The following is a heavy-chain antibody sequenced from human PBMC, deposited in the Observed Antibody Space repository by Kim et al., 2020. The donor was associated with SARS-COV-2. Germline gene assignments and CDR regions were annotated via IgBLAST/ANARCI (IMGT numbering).Heavy chain of an antibody. CDR3: ASYSSSWYSEYFQH. Sequence: SETLSLTCTVSGGSISSYYWSWIRQPPGKGLEWIGYIYYSGSTNYNPSLKSRVTISVDTSKNQFSLKLSSVTAADTAVYYCASYSSSWYSEYFQHWGQGTLVTVSS. J-gene: IGHJ1*01. V-gene: IGHV4-59*08. D-gene: IGHD6-13*01. CDR1: GGSISSYY. CDR2: IYYSGST.